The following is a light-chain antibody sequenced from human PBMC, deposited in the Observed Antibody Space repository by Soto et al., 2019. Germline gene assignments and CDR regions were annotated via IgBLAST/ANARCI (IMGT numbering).Light chain of an antibody. CDR3: QQYNNWPPKGA. Sequence: EIVMTQSPATLPVSPREIATLSCRASQSVSSNLAWYQQKPGQAPRLLIYGASTRATGIPARLSGSGSGTEFTLTISSLQSEDFAVYYCQQYNNWPPKGAFGQGTKVEIK. J-gene: IGKJ1*01. CDR2: GAS. V-gene: IGKV3-15*01. CDR1: QSVSSN.